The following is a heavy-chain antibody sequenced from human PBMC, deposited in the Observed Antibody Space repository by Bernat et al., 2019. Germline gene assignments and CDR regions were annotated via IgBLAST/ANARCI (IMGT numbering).Heavy chain of an antibody. D-gene: IGHD3-3*01. J-gene: IGHJ4*02. CDR1: GFTFNSYA. Sequence: GGSLRPPWATAGFTFNSYAMSWVRQAPGKGPEWVSRVNGGGGATDYIDSVKGRFTISRDNSKNTLYLQMNSLRAEDTAVYYCARDDAVGGGFLDYWGQGTLVTVSS. CDR3: ARDDAVGGGFLDY. CDR2: VNGGGGAT. V-gene: IGHV3-23*01.